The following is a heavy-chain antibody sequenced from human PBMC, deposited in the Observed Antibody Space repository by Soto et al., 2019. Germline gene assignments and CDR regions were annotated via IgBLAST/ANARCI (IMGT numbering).Heavy chain of an antibody. CDR1: GCTFSSYA. D-gene: IGHD3-22*01. CDR2: ICGSGGSI. V-gene: IGHV3-23*01. Sequence: GGSLRLSCAASGCTFSSYAMSWVRQAPGKGLERVSCICGSGGSIYYADSVKGRLTISRDNPKNTLYLQMSRLRVEDTAVYSSPNPGASSAYYLYAFDIVGQGTM. CDR3: PNPGASSAYYLYAFDI. J-gene: IGHJ3*02.